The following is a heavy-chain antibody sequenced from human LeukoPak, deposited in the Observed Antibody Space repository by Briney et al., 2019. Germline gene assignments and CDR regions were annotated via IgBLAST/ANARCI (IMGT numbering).Heavy chain of an antibody. D-gene: IGHD4-11*01. J-gene: IGHJ5*02. CDR1: GGSISSYY. Sequence: ASETLSLTCTVSGGSISSYYWSWIRQPPGKGLEWIGYIYYSGSTNYNPSLKSRVTISVDTSKNQFSLKLSSVTAADTAVYYCASSDTVTDANWFDPWGQGTLVTVSS. CDR3: ASSDTVTDANWFDP. CDR2: IYYSGST. V-gene: IGHV4-59*01.